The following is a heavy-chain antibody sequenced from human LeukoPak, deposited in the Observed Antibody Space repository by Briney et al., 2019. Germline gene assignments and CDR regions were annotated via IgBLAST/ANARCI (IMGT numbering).Heavy chain of an antibody. CDR3: AKAAVPAATRNAFDI. V-gene: IGHV3-23*01. CDR1: GFTFSSYA. Sequence: GGSLRLSCAAYGFTFSSYAMSWVRQAPGKVMEWVSAISGSGGSTYYADSVKGRFTISRDNSKNTLYLQMNSLRAEDTAVYYCAKAAVPAATRNAFDIWGQGTMVTVPS. J-gene: IGHJ3*02. CDR2: ISGSGGST. D-gene: IGHD2-2*01.